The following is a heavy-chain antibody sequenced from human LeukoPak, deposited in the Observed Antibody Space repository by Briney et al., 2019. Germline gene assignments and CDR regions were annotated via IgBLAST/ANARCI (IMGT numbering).Heavy chain of an antibody. J-gene: IGHJ4*02. CDR2: INDDSSDI. CDR3: ARDTFQPGLIDS. D-gene: IGHD2-2*01. CDR1: GFTFSNYA. Sequence: PGGSLRLSCVASGFTFSNYAMNWVRQAPGKGLEWVSYINDDSSDIHYAGSVRGRFTISRDDARKTLYLQLSSLRVEDTAVYYCARDTFQPGLIDSWGQGTLVTVSS. V-gene: IGHV3-21*05.